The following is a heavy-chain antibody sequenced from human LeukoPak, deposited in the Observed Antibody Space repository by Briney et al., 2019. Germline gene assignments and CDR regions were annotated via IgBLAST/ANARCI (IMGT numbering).Heavy chain of an antibody. D-gene: IGHD4-23*01. CDR1: GYTFTSYY. J-gene: IGHJ3*02. Sequence: ASVKVSCKASGYTFTSYYMHWVRQAPGQGLEWMGIINPSGGSTSYAQKFQGRVTMTRDTSTSTVYMELSSLRSEDTAVYYCARVIPYGGKRHDAFDIWGQGTMVTVSS. CDR2: INPSGGST. V-gene: IGHV1-46*01. CDR3: ARVIPYGGKRHDAFDI.